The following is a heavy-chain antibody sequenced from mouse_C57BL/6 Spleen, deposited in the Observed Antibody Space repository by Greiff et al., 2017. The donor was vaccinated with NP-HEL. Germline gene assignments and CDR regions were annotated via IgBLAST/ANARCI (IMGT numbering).Heavy chain of an antibody. CDR2: IYPGSGNT. J-gene: IGHJ4*01. CDR1: GYTFTDYY. D-gene: IGHD2-2*01. CDR3: ARRKIIYYGYDHYAMDY. V-gene: IGHV1-84*01. Sequence: VQLQQSGPELVKPGASVKISCKASGYTFTDYYINWVKQRPGQGLEWIGWIYPGSGNTKYNEKFKGKATLTADTSSSTAYMQLSSLTSEDSAVYFCARRKIIYYGYDHYAMDYWGQGTSVTVSS.